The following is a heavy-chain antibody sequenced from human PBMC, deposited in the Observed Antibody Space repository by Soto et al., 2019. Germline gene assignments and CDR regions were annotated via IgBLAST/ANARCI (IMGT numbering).Heavy chain of an antibody. Sequence: EVQLVEYGGVVVQPGGSLRLSCATSGFTFDDYTMHWVRHAPGKGLEWISLISWDGGDTYYADSVRGRFIISRDSSENSLYLQMNSLRTEDTALYYCAKGKYYFDYWGQGTLVTVSS. CDR2: ISWDGGDT. CDR1: GFTFDDYT. J-gene: IGHJ4*02. V-gene: IGHV3-43*01. CDR3: AKGKYYFDY.